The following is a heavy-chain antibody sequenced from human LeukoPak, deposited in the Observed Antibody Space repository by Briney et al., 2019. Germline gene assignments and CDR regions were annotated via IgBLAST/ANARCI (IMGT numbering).Heavy chain of an antibody. D-gene: IGHD3-10*01. Sequence: GASVKVSCKASGYTFTGYYMHWVRQAPGQGLEWMGWINPNSGGTNYAQKFQGRVTTTRDTSISTAYMELSRLRSEDTAVYYCAKDGAQFYYGSQRAHPRSPYYYMDVWGKGTTVTVSS. CDR1: GYTFTGYY. CDR2: INPNSGGT. CDR3: AKDGAQFYYGSQRAHPRSPYYYMDV. V-gene: IGHV1-2*02. J-gene: IGHJ6*03.